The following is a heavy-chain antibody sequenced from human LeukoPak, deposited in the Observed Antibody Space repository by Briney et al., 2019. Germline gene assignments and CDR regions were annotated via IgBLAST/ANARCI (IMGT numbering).Heavy chain of an antibody. CDR3: ARGGPVVTAEYYFDY. V-gene: IGHV1-18*01. CDR1: AYTFTNNA. Sequence: ASVKVSCKASAYTFTNNAISWVQQAPGQGLEWMGWISAYNGNTNYAQKFPDRVTMTTDTSTTTAYMELRSLRPDDTAVYYCARGGPVVTAEYYFDYWGQGALVTVSS. D-gene: IGHD2-21*02. J-gene: IGHJ4*02. CDR2: ISAYNGNT.